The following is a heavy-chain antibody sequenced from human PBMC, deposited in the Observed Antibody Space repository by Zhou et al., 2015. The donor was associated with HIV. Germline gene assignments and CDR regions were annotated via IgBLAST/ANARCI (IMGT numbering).Heavy chain of an antibody. Sequence: QVQLVQSGAEVKKPGSSVKVSCKASGGTFSSYTISWVRQAPGQGLEWMGRIIPILGIANYAQKFQGRVTITADKSTSTAYMELSSLRSEDTAVYYCARDRGYCSSTSCSDNREIDYWGQGTLVTVSS. CDR3: ARDRGYCSSTSCSDNREIDY. CDR1: GGTFSSYT. D-gene: IGHD2-2*01. CDR2: IIPILGIA. J-gene: IGHJ4*02. V-gene: IGHV1-69*08.